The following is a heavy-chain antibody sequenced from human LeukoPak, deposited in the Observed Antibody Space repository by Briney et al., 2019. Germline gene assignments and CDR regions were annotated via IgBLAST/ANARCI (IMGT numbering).Heavy chain of an antibody. CDR2: IIGSGGTT. J-gene: IGHJ6*03. V-gene: IGHV3-23*01. D-gene: IGHD2-21*01. CDR1: GFSFGSFA. CDR3: AKKEGDTNSSWYMDV. Sequence: GGSLRLSCAASGFSFGSFAMSWVRQAPGKGLEWVSGIIGSGGTTFYAESVKGRFTISRDNSKNTLYLQMNSLRAEDTAIYYCAKKEGDTNSSWYMDVWGKGTTVTVSS.